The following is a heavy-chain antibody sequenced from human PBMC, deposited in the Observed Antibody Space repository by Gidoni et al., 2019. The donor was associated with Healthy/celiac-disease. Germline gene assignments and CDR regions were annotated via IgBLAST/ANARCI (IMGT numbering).Heavy chain of an antibody. D-gene: IGHD3-16*01. V-gene: IGHV3-49*04. CDR2: IRSKAYGGTT. CDR3: TRVEEGGDAFDI. Sequence: EVQLVESGGGLVQPGRSLRLSCTASGFTFGAYAMSWVRQAPGKGLEWVGFIRSKAYGGTTEYAASVKGRFTISRDDSKSIAYLQMNSLKTEDTAVYYCTRVEEGGDAFDIWGQGTMVTVSS. CDR1: GFTFGAYA. J-gene: IGHJ3*02.